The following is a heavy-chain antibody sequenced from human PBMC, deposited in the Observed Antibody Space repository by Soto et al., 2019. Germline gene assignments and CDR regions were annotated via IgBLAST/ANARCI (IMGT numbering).Heavy chain of an antibody. CDR1: GFTFSSYS. CDR2: ISSSSSYI. CDR3: AISLENDFWSGYYTGPYEY. D-gene: IGHD3-3*01. V-gene: IGHV3-21*01. J-gene: IGHJ4*02. Sequence: PGGSLRLSCAASGFTFSSYSMNWVRQAPGKGLEWVSSISSSSSYIYYADSVKGRFTISRDNAKNSLYLPMNSLSSDVTSVYYCAISLENDFWSGYYTGPYEYWGRGSLGTV.